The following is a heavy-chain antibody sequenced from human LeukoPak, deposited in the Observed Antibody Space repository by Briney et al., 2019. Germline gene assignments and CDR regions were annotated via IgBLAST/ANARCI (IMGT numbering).Heavy chain of an antibody. Sequence: SETLSLTCTVSGGSVSSGSYYWSWIRQPPGKGLEWIGYIYYSGSTNYNPSLKSRVTISVDTSKNQFSLKLSSVTAADTAVYYCARVRGYSYGYPNYFDYWGQGTLVTVSS. CDR3: ARVRGYSYGYPNYFDY. CDR2: IYYSGST. J-gene: IGHJ4*02. V-gene: IGHV4-61*01. CDR1: GGSVSSGSYY. D-gene: IGHD5-18*01.